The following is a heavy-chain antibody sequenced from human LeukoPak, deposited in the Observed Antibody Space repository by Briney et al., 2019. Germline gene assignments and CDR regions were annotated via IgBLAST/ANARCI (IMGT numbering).Heavy chain of an antibody. J-gene: IGHJ6*03. CDR2: IRSEAYGATT. CDR3: SASTSGYSSGGYGTLYYYYSMDV. CDR1: GFTFGAYA. D-gene: IGHD6-19*01. Sequence: GGSLRLSCRFSGFTFGAYAVTWVRQAPGKGLEWVGVIRSEAYGATTDYAASVKGRFSISGDDSKSVAYLQMNGLKTDATGVYYCSASTSGYSSGGYGTLYYYYSMDVWGKGTTVIVSS. V-gene: IGHV3-49*04.